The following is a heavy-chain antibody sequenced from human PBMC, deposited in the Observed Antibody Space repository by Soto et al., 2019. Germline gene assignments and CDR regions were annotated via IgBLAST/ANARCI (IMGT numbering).Heavy chain of an antibody. V-gene: IGHV4-34*01. CDR2: IKHSGGT. CDR1: SGSFSGYH. Sequence: SETLSLTCAVYSGSFSGYHWSWIRQPPGKGREWIGEIKHSGGTNYNPSLKSRVTISIDTSKNQFSLKLTSVTAGDTAVYYCVRGRQQQVVREWYFDLWGRGTPVTVSS. CDR3: VRGRQQQVVREWYFDL. J-gene: IGHJ2*01. D-gene: IGHD6-13*01.